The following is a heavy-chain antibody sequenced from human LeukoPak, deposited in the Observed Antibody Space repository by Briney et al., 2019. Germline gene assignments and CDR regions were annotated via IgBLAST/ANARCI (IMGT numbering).Heavy chain of an antibody. CDR1: GFTFSSYN. CDR3: ARVLEEGSGWPNWFDP. V-gene: IGHV3-48*01. J-gene: IGHJ5*02. CDR2: LSSSSNTI. Sequence: GGSLRLSCAASGFTFSSYNMNWVRQAPGKGLEWVSYLSSSSNTIYYADSVKGRFTISRDNAKNSLYLQMSSLRAEDTAMYYCARVLEEGSGWPNWFDPWGQGTLVTVSS. D-gene: IGHD6-19*01.